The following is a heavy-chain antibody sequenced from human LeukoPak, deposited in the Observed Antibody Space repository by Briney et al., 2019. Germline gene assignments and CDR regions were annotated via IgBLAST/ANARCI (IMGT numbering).Heavy chain of an antibody. J-gene: IGHJ5*02. V-gene: IGHV3-23*01. CDR1: GFTFSDYV. CDR3: AKENTYCGGDCYSSDNWFDP. D-gene: IGHD2-21*02. Sequence: GGSLRLSCAASGFTFSDYVMIWVRQAPGKGLEWVSGITASGDSTYYADSVKGRFTISRDNSKNTLYLQMNSLRAEDTAVYYCAKENTYCGGDCYSSDNWFDPWGQGTLVTVSS. CDR2: ITASGDST.